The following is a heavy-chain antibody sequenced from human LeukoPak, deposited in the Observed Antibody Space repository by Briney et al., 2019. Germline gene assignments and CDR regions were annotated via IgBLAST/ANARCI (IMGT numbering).Heavy chain of an antibody. CDR2: TYYRSKWYN. J-gene: IGHJ4*02. Sequence: KLSQTLSLTCVISGDRVSSNSVAWNWIRQSPSRGLEWLGRTYYRSKWYNEYSISVKSRITINPDTSKNQFSLQLNSLTPEDTAVYYCARSYSSSSGFDYWGQGTLVTVSS. V-gene: IGHV6-1*01. CDR1: GDRVSSNSVA. D-gene: IGHD6-6*01. CDR3: ARSYSSSSGFDY.